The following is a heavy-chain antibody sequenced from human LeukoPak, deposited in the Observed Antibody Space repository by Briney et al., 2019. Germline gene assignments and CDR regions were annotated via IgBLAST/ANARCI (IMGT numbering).Heavy chain of an antibody. V-gene: IGHV4-61*05. Sequence: SETLSLTCTVSGASTDRRVSTNSYYWSWIRQFPGRGLEWIGNIYNIGSVTYKPSLRSRVTMSIDMSKKQLSLRLTSVTAADTAVYFCATNSSGSALDYWGQGILVTVSS. CDR1: GASTDRRVSTNSYY. CDR3: ATNSSGSALDY. CDR2: IYNIGSV. D-gene: IGHD3-22*01. J-gene: IGHJ4*02.